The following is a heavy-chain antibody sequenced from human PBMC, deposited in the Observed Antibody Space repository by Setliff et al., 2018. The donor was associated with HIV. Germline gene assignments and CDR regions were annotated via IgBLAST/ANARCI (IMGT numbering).Heavy chain of an antibody. D-gene: IGHD6-19*01. CDR3: AKHRGIGVAGYDAFDI. V-gene: IGHV3-23*01. J-gene: IGHJ3*02. CDR2: TT. CDR1: GFTFSRYA. Sequence: PGGSLRLSCAASGFTFSRYAMSWVRQAPGKGLEWVSTTTYYADSVKGRFTISRDNSKSTLYLQMNSLRAEDTAIYYCAKHRGIGVAGYDAFDIWGQGTMVTVSS.